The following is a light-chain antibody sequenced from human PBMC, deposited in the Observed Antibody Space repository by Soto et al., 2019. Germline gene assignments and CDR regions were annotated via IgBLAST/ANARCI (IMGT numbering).Light chain of an antibody. CDR2: RNN. J-gene: IGLJ1*01. Sequence: QTVVTQPPSASGTPGQRVTISCSGSSSNIGSNYVYWYQQLPGTAPKLLMYRNNQRPSGVPDRFSGSKSGTSASLAISGLRSEDEAEYYCAAWDEGLSGYVLGPGTKVTVL. CDR1: SSNIGSNY. V-gene: IGLV1-47*01. CDR3: AAWDEGLSGYV.